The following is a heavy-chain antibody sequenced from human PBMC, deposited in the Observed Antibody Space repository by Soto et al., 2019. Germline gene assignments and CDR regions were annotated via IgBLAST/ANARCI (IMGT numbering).Heavy chain of an antibody. V-gene: IGHV3-33*01. D-gene: IGHD2-2*01. J-gene: IGHJ4*02. CDR1: GFTFSSYG. CDR3: GREGPVSPRDVRGRFDY. CDR2: IWYDGSNK. Sequence: QVQLVESGGGVVQPGRSLRLSCAASGFTFSSYGMHWVRQAPGKGLEWVAVIWYDGSNKYYADSVKGRFTISRDNSKNTLYLKRNSLRAEDTAVYYCGREGPVSPRDVRGRFDYWGQGPLVTVSS.